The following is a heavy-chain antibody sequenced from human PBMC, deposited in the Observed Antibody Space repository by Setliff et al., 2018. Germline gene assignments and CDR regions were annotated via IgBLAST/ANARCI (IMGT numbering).Heavy chain of an antibody. Sequence: GGSLRLSCAASGFTVSSFSMHWVRQAPVKGLDWVATLSDDGSNEFYADSVKGRFTISRDNAKNSLSLQMNSLRTEDTAVYYCARDGVFYAMDFWGQGTTVTVSS. CDR3: ARDGVFYAMDF. CDR1: GFTVSSFS. D-gene: IGHD3-10*01. V-gene: IGHV3-30*03. J-gene: IGHJ6*02. CDR2: LSDDGSNE.